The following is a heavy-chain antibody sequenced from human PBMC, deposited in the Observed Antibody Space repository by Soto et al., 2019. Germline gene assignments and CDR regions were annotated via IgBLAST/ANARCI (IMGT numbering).Heavy chain of an antibody. CDR3: ARSDSSGYYDYYYYGMDV. CDR1: GFSLSTSGMC. D-gene: IGHD3-22*01. Sequence: SGPTLVNPTQTLTLTCTFSGFSLSTSGMCVSWIRQPPGKALEWLARIDWDDDKYYSTSLKTRLTISKDTSKNQVVLTMTNMDPVDTATYYCARSDSSGYYDYYYYGMDVWGQGTTATVSS. J-gene: IGHJ6*02. V-gene: IGHV2-70*11. CDR2: IDWDDDK.